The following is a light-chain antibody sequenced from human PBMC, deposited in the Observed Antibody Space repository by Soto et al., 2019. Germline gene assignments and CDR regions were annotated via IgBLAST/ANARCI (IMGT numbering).Light chain of an antibody. CDR1: QRVSSFS. V-gene: IGKV3-20*01. CDR3: QVYGDSVFT. CDR2: GAS. J-gene: IGKJ3*01. Sequence: EVVLTQSPGTLSLSPGQRATLSCRASQRVSSFSFAWYQQRPGQAPRVLIYGASDRATGIPDRFSGSGSGTDFSPTISRLEPEDSAVYYCQVYGDSVFTFGPGTKVDLK.